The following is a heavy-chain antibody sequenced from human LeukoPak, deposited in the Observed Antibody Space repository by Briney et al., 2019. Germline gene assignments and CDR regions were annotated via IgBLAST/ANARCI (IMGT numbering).Heavy chain of an antibody. Sequence: PGRSLRLSCAASGFTFSSYAMHWVRQAPGKGLEWVAVTSYDGSNKYYADSVKGRFTISRDNSKNTLYLQMNSLRAEDTAVYYCAKSGSGGSSSFDYWGQGTLVTVSS. D-gene: IGHD2-15*01. CDR1: GFTFSSYA. CDR2: TSYDGSNK. V-gene: IGHV3-30-3*01. CDR3: AKSGSGGSSSFDY. J-gene: IGHJ4*02.